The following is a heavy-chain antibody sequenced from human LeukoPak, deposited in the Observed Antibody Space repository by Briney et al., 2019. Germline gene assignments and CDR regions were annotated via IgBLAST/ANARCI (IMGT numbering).Heavy chain of an antibody. CDR2: IYYSGST. Sequence: PSETLSLTCTVSGGSISSSSYYWGWIRQPPGKGLEWIGSIYYSGSTYYNPSLKSRVTISVDTSKNQFSLKLSSVTAADTAVYYCARVYPPKQYYYDSSGYYGPFDYWGQGTLVTVSS. J-gene: IGHJ4*02. CDR3: ARVYPPKQYYYDSSGYYGPFDY. V-gene: IGHV4-39*07. D-gene: IGHD3-22*01. CDR1: GGSISSSSYY.